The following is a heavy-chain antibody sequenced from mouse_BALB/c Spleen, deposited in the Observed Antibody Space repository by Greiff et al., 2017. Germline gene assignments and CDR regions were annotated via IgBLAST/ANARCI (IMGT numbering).Heavy chain of an antibody. CDR3: AREELWLRGGFDY. D-gene: IGHD2-2*01. J-gene: IGHJ2*01. V-gene: IGHV1-54*01. CDR2: INPGSGGT. CDR1: GYAFTNYL. Sequence: QVQLQQSGAELVRPGTSVKVSCKASGYAFTNYLIEWVKQRPGQGLEWIGVINPGSGGTNYNEKFKGKATLPADKSSSTAYMQLSSLTSDDSAVYFCAREELWLRGGFDYWGQGTTLTVSA.